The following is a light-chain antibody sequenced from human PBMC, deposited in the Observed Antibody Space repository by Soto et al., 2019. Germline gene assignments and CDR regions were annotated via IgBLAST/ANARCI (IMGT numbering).Light chain of an antibody. Sequence: EIVMTQSPATLSVSPGERATLSCRASQSVGSNLAWYQQKPGQAPRLLIYGASTRATGIPARFSGSGSGTEFTLTISSLQSEDFAIYFCKQYNNWPTDRTFGQGTKVEIK. J-gene: IGKJ1*01. V-gene: IGKV3-15*01. CDR1: QSVGSN. CDR3: KQYNNWPTDRT. CDR2: GAS.